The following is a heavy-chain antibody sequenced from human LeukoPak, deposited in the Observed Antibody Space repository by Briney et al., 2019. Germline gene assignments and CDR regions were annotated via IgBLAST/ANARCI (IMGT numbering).Heavy chain of an antibody. CDR3: ARGMPAAMYPNWFDP. CDR2: IYTSGST. CDR1: GGSISSYY. V-gene: IGHV4-4*07. J-gene: IGHJ5*02. Sequence: SETLSLTCTVSGGSISSYYWIWLRQPAGKGLEWIGRIYTSGSTNYNPSLKSRVTMSVYTSNNQFSLKLSSVTAADTAVYYSARGMPAAMYPNWFDPWGQGTLVTVSS. D-gene: IGHD2-2*01.